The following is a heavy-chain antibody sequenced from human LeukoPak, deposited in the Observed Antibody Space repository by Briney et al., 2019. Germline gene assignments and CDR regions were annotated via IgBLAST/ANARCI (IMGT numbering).Heavy chain of an antibody. CDR1: GFTFSDYY. V-gene: IGHV3-11*04. CDR2: ISSSGSTI. Sequence: GGSLRLSCAASGFTFSDYYMSWICQAPGKGLEWVSYISSSGSTIYYADSVKGRFTISRDNAKNSLYLQMNSLRAEDTAVYYCARDNDILTGHDAFDIWGQGTMVTVSS. J-gene: IGHJ3*02. D-gene: IGHD3-9*01. CDR3: ARDNDILTGHDAFDI.